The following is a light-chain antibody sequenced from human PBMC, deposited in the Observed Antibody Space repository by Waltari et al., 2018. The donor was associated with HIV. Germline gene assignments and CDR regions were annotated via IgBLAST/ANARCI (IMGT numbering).Light chain of an antibody. V-gene: IGLV2-14*01. Sequence: QSALTQPASVSGSPGQSITISCTGTSRELGGYTYVSWHQHHPGRAPKLIIFEVSNRPSGVSNRFSGSKSGNTASLIISGLLAEDDADYYCSSYTSGTTWVFGGGTKLTVL. CDR2: EVS. CDR1: SRELGGYTY. J-gene: IGLJ3*02. CDR3: SSYTSGTTWV.